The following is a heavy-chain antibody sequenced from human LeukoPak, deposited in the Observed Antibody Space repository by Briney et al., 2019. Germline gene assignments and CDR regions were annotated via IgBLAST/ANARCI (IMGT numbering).Heavy chain of an antibody. V-gene: IGHV3-21*01. CDR3: ARGTTDIVVVVAATH. J-gene: IGHJ4*02. Sequence: GGSLRLSCAASGFTFSSYSMNWVRQAPGKGLEWVSSISSSSSYIYYADSVKGRFTISRDNAKNSLYLQMNSLRAEDTAVYYCARGTTDIVVVVAATHWGQGTLVTVSS. CDR1: GFTFSSYS. CDR2: ISSSSSYI. D-gene: IGHD2-15*01.